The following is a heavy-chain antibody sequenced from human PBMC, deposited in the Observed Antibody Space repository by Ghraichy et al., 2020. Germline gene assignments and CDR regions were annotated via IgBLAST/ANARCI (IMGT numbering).Heavy chain of an antibody. Sequence: SETLSLTCTVSGGSINSYYWSWFRQPPGKGLEWIGYVSHSGSTNYNPSLKSRVTISVDASKNQFSLNLSSVTAADTAVYFCAGNYRASQKYWGQGSLVTVSS. V-gene: IGHV4-59*03. CDR2: VSHSGST. CDR1: GGSINSYY. J-gene: IGHJ4*02. CDR3: AGNYRASQKY. D-gene: IGHD1-7*01.